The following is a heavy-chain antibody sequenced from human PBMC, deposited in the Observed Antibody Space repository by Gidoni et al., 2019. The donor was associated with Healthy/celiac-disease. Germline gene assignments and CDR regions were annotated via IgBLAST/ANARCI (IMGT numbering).Heavy chain of an antibody. CDR2: ISSNGGST. CDR3: VKGDDYYDSSGYYY. V-gene: IGHV3-64D*06. CDR1: GFTFSSYA. J-gene: IGHJ4*02. Sequence: EVQLVESGGGLVQPGGPLRLSCSASGFTFSSYAMHWVRQAPGKGLEYVSAISSNGGSTYYADSVKGRFTISRDNSKNTLYLQMSSLRAEDTAVYYCVKGDDYYDSSGYYYWGQGTLVTVSS. D-gene: IGHD3-22*01.